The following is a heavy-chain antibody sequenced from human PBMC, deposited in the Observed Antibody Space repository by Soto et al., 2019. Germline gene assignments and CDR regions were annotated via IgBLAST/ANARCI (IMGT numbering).Heavy chain of an antibody. D-gene: IGHD1-1*01. CDR2: AYYSEST. V-gene: IGHV4-39*01. CDR1: GASIRSSTYQ. Sequence: QLQLQESGPGLVKPSETLSLTCTVSGASIRSSTYQWGWIRQPPGRGLEWIGSAYYSESTYYNPSLKILVTISLDTSKNQFSLKVSPVTDEDTSVYYCARPRNWKVDYLGQGTLVTVSS. J-gene: IGHJ4*02. CDR3: ARPRNWKVDY.